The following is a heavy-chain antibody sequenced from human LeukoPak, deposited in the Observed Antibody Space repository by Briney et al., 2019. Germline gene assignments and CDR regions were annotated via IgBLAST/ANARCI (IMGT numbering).Heavy chain of an antibody. V-gene: IGHV4-59*01. J-gene: IGHJ4*02. CDR1: GGSTNGYY. Sequence: PSGALSLTCTVSGGSTNGYYGCSMRQSPGKGLWWMGYVTYSGSTNYNPSHKSRVTISLDTSKNQYSLNLRSVTAADTAVYYCARTVSGYYFNARGPRTLVTVS. CDR2: VTYSGST. CDR3: ARTVSGYYFNA. D-gene: IGHD5-12*01.